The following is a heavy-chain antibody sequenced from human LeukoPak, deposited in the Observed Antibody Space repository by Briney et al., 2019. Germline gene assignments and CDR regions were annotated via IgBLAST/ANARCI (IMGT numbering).Heavy chain of an antibody. D-gene: IGHD3-10*01. CDR1: GFTVSSNY. CDR2: IHTGGTT. CDR3: AREGVRGVVDY. Sequence: GGSLRLSCAASGFTVSSNYMSWVRQAPGKGLEWVSLIHTGGTTYYADSVKGRFTISRDSSKNTLYLQMNSLRAEDTAVYYCAREGVRGVVDYWGQGTLVTVSS. J-gene: IGHJ4*02. V-gene: IGHV3-53*01.